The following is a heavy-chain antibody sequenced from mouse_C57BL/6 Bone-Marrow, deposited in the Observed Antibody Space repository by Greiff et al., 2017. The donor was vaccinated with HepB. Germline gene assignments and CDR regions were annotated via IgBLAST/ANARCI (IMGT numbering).Heavy chain of an antibody. CDR2: ISYDGSN. J-gene: IGHJ4*01. V-gene: IGHV3-6*01. D-gene: IGHD1-1*01. CDR3: AMDYGSSPIGDY. Sequence: EVQLQQSGPGLVKPSQSLSLTCSVTGYSITSGYYWNWIRQFPGNKLEWMGYISYDGSNNYNPSLKNRISITRDTSKNQFFLKLNSVTTEDTATYYCAMDYGSSPIGDYWGQGTSVTVSS. CDR1: GYSITSGYY.